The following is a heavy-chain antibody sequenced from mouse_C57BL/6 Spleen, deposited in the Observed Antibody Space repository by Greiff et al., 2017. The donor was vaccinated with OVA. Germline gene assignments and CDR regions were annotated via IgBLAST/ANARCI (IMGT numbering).Heavy chain of an antibody. Sequence: VQLQQPGAELVKPGASVKLSCKASGYTFTSYWMHWVKQRPGQGLEWIGMIHPNSGSTNYNEKFKSKATLTVDKSSSTAYMQLSSLTSEESAVYYCARGVYYGNWGYFDYWGQGTTLTVSS. J-gene: IGHJ2*01. D-gene: IGHD2-1*01. CDR2: IHPNSGST. CDR3: ARGVYYGNWGYFDY. CDR1: GYTFTSYW. V-gene: IGHV1-64*01.